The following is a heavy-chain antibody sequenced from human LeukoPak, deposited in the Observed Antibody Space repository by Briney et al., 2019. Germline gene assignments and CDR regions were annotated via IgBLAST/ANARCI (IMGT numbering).Heavy chain of an antibody. J-gene: IGHJ4*02. Sequence: GGSLRLSCAASGFTFSSYSMNWVRRAPGKGLEWVSSISSSSSYIYYADSVKGRFTISRDNAKNSLYLQMNSLRAEDTAVYYCARDAGRPYSSSSDVDYWGQGTLVTVSS. V-gene: IGHV3-21*01. CDR2: ISSSSSYI. CDR1: GFTFSSYS. CDR3: ARDAGRPYSSSSDVDY. D-gene: IGHD6-6*01.